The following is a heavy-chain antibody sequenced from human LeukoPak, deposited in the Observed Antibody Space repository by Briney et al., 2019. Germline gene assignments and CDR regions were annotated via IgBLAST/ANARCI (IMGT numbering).Heavy chain of an antibody. D-gene: IGHD4-23*01. CDR3: ARVYNPFSGNGAFDI. CDR2: IYYSGST. V-gene: IGHV4-59*01. J-gene: IGHJ3*02. Sequence: SKTLSLTCTVSGGSMRSYYWSWIRQPAGKGLEWTGYIYYSGSTKYKPCLKSRAALPVHKSKNQFSLKLSYVNPEGTALYYCARVYNPFSGNGAFDIWGQGTMVPVSS. CDR1: GGSMRSYY.